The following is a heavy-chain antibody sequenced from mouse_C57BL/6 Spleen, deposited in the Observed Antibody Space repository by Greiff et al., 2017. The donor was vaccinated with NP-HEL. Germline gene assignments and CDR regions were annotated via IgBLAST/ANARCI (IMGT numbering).Heavy chain of an antibody. D-gene: IGHD2-3*01. V-gene: IGHV1-50*01. Sequence: QVQLQQPGAELVKPGASVKLSCKASGYTFTSYWMQWVKQRPGQGLEWIGEIDPSDSYTNYNQKFKGKATLTVDTSSSTAYMQLSSLTSEDSAVYYWARRLLRGDTGYCDVWGTGTTVTVSS. CDR2: IDPSDSYT. CDR3: ARRLLRGDTGYCDV. CDR1: GYTFTSYW. J-gene: IGHJ1*03.